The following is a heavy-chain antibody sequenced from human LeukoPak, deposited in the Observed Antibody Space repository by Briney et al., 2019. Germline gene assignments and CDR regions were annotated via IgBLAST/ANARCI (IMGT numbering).Heavy chain of an antibody. D-gene: IGHD3-16*01. V-gene: IGHV3-30*18. CDR3: AKDGGGPYYYYMDV. Sequence: GGSLRLSCAASGFTFSSYGMHWVRQAPGKGLEWVAVISYDGSNKYYADSVKGRFTISRDNSKNTLYLQMNSLRAEDTAVYYCAKDGGGPYYYYMDVWGKGTTVTVSS. CDR1: GFTFSSYG. CDR2: ISYDGSNK. J-gene: IGHJ6*03.